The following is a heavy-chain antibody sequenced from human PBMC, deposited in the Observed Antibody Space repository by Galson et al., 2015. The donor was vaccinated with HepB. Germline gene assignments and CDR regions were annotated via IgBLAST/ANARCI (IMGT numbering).Heavy chain of an antibody. Sequence: SLRLSCAAPGFTFRIEAMNWVRQAPDKGLEFVAATSYDEKTKYYADSVRGRFTISRDNSKNTLYLQMSSLRLEDTALYYCARDWGLGLWGQGTTVTVSS. CDR3: ARDWGLGL. V-gene: IGHV3-30*04. J-gene: IGHJ6*02. CDR2: TSYDEKTK. D-gene: IGHD3-16*01. CDR1: GFTFRIEA.